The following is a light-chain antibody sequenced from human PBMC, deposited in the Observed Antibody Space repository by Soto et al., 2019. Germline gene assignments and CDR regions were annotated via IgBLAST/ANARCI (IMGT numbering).Light chain of an antibody. CDR3: QVYGSSLWT. V-gene: IGKV3-20*01. Sequence: DIVLTQSPGTLSLSPGERATLSCRASQSASSSYLAWYQQKPGQAPRLLIYGASGRATGIPDRFSGSGSGTDFTLTISRLEPEDFAVYYCQVYGSSLWTFGQGTKVEVK. CDR2: GAS. CDR1: QSASSSY. J-gene: IGKJ1*01.